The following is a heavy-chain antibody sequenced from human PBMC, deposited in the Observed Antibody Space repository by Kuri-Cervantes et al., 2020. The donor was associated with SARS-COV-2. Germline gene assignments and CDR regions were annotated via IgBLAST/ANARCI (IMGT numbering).Heavy chain of an antibody. CDR1: GGSISSSSYY. D-gene: IGHD3-3*01. J-gene: IGHJ4*02. Sequence: LRLSCTVSGGSISSSSYYWSWIRQAPGKGLEWIGRLHISETTYYNPSLKSRVNMSLDTSKNQFSLKLRSVTAADTAVYYCARLSVPNYDFWSGYPPCGYYFDYWGQGTLVTVSS. V-gene: IGHV4-61*02. CDR2: LHISETT. CDR3: ARLSVPNYDFWSGYPPCGYYFDY.